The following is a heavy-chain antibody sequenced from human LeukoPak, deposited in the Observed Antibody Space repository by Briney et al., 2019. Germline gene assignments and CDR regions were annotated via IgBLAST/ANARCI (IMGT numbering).Heavy chain of an antibody. CDR1: GFTFSSYF. Sequence: GGSLRPSCAASGFTFSSYFMNWVRQAPGKGLEWVSSISSSINYIYYADSLKGRFTISRDNAKNSLYLQMNSLRAEDTAVYYCARHCGGDCYPKGDAFDIRGQGTMVTVSS. CDR3: ARHCGGDCYPKGDAFDI. D-gene: IGHD2-21*02. V-gene: IGHV3-21*01. CDR2: ISSSINYI. J-gene: IGHJ3*02.